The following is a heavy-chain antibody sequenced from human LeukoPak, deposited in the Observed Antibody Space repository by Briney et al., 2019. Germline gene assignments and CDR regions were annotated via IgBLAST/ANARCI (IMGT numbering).Heavy chain of an antibody. CDR2: INHSGST. CDR3: ARKRAYCSGGSCYSLEYYYYGMDV. D-gene: IGHD2-15*01. V-gene: IGHV4-34*01. Sequence: NPSVTLSLTCAVYGGSFSGYYWSWIRQPPGKGLEWIGEINHSGSTNYNPSLKSRVTISVDTSKNQFSLKLSSVTAADTAVYYCARKRAYCSGGSCYSLEYYYYGMDVWGQGTTVTVSS. J-gene: IGHJ6*02. CDR1: GGSFSGYY.